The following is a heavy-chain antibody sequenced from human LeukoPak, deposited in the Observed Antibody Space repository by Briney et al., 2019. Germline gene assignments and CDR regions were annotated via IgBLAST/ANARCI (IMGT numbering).Heavy chain of an antibody. CDR3: ARRGMGSSSSY. V-gene: IGHV4-39*01. D-gene: IGHD6-6*01. J-gene: IGHJ4*02. CDR1: GVSISSSSYY. Sequence: SETLSLTCTVSGVSISSSSYYWGWLRQPPGKGLEWIGSIYYSGSTYYNPSLKSRVTISVDTSKNQFSLKLSSVTAADTAVYYCARRGMGSSSSYWGQGTLVTVSS. CDR2: IYYSGST.